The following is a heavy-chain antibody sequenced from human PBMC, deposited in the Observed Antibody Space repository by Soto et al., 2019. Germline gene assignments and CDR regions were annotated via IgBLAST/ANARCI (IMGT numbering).Heavy chain of an antibody. V-gene: IGHV5-51*01. Sequence: GESLKISCKGSGYSFTSYWIGWVRQMPGKGLEWMGIIYPGDSDTRYSPSFQGQVTISAAKSISTAYLQWSSLKASDTAKYYCARFYGSGIIYYYYAIDVSVLGSKLNVSS. CDR1: GYSFTSYW. J-gene: IGHJ6*02. CDR2: IYPGDSDT. CDR3: ARFYGSGIIYYYYAIDV. D-gene: IGHD3-10*01.